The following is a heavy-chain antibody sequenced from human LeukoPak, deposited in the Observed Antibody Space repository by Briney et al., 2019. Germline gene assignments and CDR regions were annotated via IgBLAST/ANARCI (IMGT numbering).Heavy chain of an antibody. Sequence: SETLSLTCAVYGGSFSVYYWSWIRQPPGKGLEWIGEINHRGSTTYNPSRKSRVTISVDTSKTQFSLKLSSVTAADTAVYYCARASRGDYDYVWGSYRYDYWGQGTLVTVSS. V-gene: IGHV4-34*01. CDR1: GGSFSVYY. J-gene: IGHJ4*02. D-gene: IGHD3-16*02. CDR2: INHRGST. CDR3: ARASRGDYDYVWGSYRYDY.